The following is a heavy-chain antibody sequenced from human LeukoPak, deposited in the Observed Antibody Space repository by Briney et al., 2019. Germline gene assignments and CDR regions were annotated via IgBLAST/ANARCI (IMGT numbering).Heavy chain of an antibody. Sequence: GGSLRLSCAASGFTFSSYSMNWVRQAPGKGLEWVSSISSSSSYIYHADSVKGRFTISRDNAKNSLYLQMNSLRAEDTAVYYCARVSWATVTTRSLYYYGMDVWGQGTTVTVSS. CDR2: ISSSSSYI. V-gene: IGHV3-21*01. J-gene: IGHJ6*02. D-gene: IGHD4-17*01. CDR3: ARVSWATVTTRSLYYYGMDV. CDR1: GFTFSSYS.